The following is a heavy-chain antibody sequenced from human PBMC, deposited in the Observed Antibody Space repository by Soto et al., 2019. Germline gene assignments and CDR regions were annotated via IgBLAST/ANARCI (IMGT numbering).Heavy chain of an antibody. CDR3: VKGEYYYDGSAYYPFDY. CDR2: FSYDASKR. CDR1: GFSFRNYA. D-gene: IGHD3-22*01. V-gene: IGHV3-30*18. Sequence: AGSLRLSCAASGFSFRNYAMHWVRQAPGKGLEWVAVFSYDASKRYYADSVKGRFTISRDNAKITLYLQMNSLRAEETAVYYCVKGEYYYDGSAYYPFDYWGQGRMVTVSS. J-gene: IGHJ4*02.